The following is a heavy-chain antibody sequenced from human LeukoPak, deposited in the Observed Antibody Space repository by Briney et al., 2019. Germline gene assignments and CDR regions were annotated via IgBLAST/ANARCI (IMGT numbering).Heavy chain of an antibody. CDR2: IGGSGYRT. Sequence: GGSLRLSCAASGFTFSNYDMSWVRQAPGKGLEWVSSIGGSGYRTHHADSVKGRFTISRDNSKNTVYLQMNSLRAEDTALYYCAKPYYYGSGSSHFDYWGQGTLVTVSS. CDR1: GFTFSNYD. D-gene: IGHD3-10*01. CDR3: AKPYYYGSGSSHFDY. V-gene: IGHV3-23*01. J-gene: IGHJ4*02.